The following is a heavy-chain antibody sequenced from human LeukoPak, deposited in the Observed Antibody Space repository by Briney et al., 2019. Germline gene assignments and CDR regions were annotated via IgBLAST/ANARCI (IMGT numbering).Heavy chain of an antibody. CDR3: ARAVAVPDL. CDR1: GGSFSGYY. CDR2: INHSGST. D-gene: IGHD6-19*01. J-gene: IGHJ4*02. Sequence: PSETLSLTCAVYGGSFSGYYWSWIRQPPGKGLEWIGEINHSGSTNYNPSLKNRVTISVDTSKNQFSLKLSSVTAADTAVYYCARAVAVPDLWGQGTLVTVSS. V-gene: IGHV4-34*01.